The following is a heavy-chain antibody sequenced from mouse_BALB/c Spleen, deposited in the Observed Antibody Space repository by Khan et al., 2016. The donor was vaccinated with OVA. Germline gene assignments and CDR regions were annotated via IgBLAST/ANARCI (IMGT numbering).Heavy chain of an antibody. CDR2: IWSDGST. J-gene: IGHJ4*01. CDR1: GFSLTNYG. Sequence: QMQLEESGPGLVAPSQSLSIPCTISGFSLTNYGVHWVRHPPGKGLDWLVLIWSDGSTTYNSALKSRLTISKDNSKSQVFLKMNSLQTDDTAVYFCARQPYYHYNIMDYWGQGTSVTVSS. CDR3: ARQPYYHYNIMDY. V-gene: IGHV2-6-1*01. D-gene: IGHD2-10*01.